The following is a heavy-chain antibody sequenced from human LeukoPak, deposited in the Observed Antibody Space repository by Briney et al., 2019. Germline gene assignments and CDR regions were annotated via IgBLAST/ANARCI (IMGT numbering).Heavy chain of an antibody. CDR1: GFTFSSYG. D-gene: IGHD5-12*01. CDR2: IRYDGSNK. Sequence: PGGSLRLSCAASGFTFSSYGMHWVRQAPGKGLEWVAFIRYDGSNKYYADSVKGRFTISRDNSKNTLYLQMNSLRAEDTAVYYCAKVRGYDSVLDGVYYYYYGMDVWGQGTTVTVSS. CDR3: AKVRGYDSVLDGVYYYYYGMDV. V-gene: IGHV3-30*02. J-gene: IGHJ6*02.